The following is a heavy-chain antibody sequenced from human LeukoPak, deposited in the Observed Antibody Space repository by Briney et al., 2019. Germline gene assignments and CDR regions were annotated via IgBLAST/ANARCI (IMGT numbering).Heavy chain of an antibody. J-gene: IGHJ4*02. CDR2: INTDNGNT. CDR1: GYTFTSYG. CDR3: ARDRSSWSFASHY. V-gene: IGHV1-18*01. D-gene: IGHD6-13*01. Sequence: GASVQVSCKTSGYTFTSYGISWVRQAPGQGLEWMGWINTDNGNTKYAQKLQGRVTMTTDTSTSTAYMELRSLRSDDTAVYYCARDRSSWSFASHYWGQGSLVTVSS.